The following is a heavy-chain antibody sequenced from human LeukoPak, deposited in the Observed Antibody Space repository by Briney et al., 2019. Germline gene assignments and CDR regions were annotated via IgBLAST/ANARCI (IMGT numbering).Heavy chain of an antibody. CDR1: GFTFSSYA. J-gene: IGHJ2*01. Sequence: LSGGSLRLSCAASGFTFSSYAMSWLRQAPGKGLEWVSAISGSGGSTYYADSVKGRFTISRDNSKNTLYLQMNSLRAEDTAVYYCAKGPHDRGYWYFDLWGRGTLVTVSS. CDR3: AKGPHDRGYWYFDL. CDR2: ISGSGGST. V-gene: IGHV3-23*01.